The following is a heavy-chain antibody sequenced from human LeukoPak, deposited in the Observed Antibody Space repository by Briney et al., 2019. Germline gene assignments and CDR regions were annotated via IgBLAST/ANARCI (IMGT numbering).Heavy chain of an antibody. CDR1: GGTFSSYG. J-gene: IGHJ6*02. D-gene: IGHD2-2*01. CDR3: ARPTSNTFSSGMDA. V-gene: IGHV1-18*01. CDR2: ISAYNGNT. Sequence: ASVKVSCKASGGTFSSYGISWVRQAPGQGLEWMGWISAYNGNTNYAQKLQGRVTMTTDTSTSTAYMELRSLRSDDTAVYYCARPTSNTFSSGMDAWGQGTTVTVSS.